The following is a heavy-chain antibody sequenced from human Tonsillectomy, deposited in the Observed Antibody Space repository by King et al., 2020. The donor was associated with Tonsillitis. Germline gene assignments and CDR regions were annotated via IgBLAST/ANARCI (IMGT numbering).Heavy chain of an antibody. V-gene: IGHV3-23*04. Sequence: VQLVESGGGLVQPGGSLRLSCAASGVTFSTYAMSWVRRAPGKGLAWVSAISASGGSTYYAESVKGRFTISRDNSKNTLWLQMSSLRAEVTAVYYCAKEPYGSRDTCSGGGNWFDPWGQGTLVTVSS. J-gene: IGHJ5*02. D-gene: IGHD2-2*01. CDR2: ISASGGST. CDR3: AKEPYGSRDTCSGGGNWFDP. CDR1: GVTFSTYA.